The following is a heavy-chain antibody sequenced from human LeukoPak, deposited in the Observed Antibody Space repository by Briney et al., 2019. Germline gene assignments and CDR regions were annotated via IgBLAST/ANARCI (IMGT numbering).Heavy chain of an antibody. CDR2: ISVSGDQT. V-gene: IGHV3-23*01. CDR3: TKSKKVEATNRGLFDY. CDR1: GFTFSNYA. Sequence: GGSLRLSCAASGFTFSNYAMSWVRQAPGKGLEWVSSISVSGDQTYYADSVKGRFTISRDNSKNMGYLQMNSLRAEDTAVYYCTKSKKVEATNRGLFDYWGQGTLVTVSS. J-gene: IGHJ4*02. D-gene: IGHD1-26*01.